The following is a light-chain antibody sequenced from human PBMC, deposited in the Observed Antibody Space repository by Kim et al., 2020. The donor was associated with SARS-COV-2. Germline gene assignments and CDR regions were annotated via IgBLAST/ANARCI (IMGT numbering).Light chain of an antibody. V-gene: IGLV2-14*04. J-gene: IGLJ3*02. CDR3: SSYTRYNSWA. CDR2: DVS. CDR1: SSVVGAYNY. Sequence: GQSIAGSCTGASSVVGAYNYGAWYQQEPGKAPEVMIYDVSKRPSGVSNRFSGSKSGNTASLTISGLQAEDEADYYCSSYTRYNSWAFGGGTQLTVL.